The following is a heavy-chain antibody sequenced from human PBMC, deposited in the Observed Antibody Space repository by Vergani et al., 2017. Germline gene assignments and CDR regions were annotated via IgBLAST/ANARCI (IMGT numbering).Heavy chain of an antibody. D-gene: IGHD3-9*01. CDR1: GYSISSGYF. V-gene: IGHV4-38-2*02. CDR2: IYHSGGA. CDR3: ARTESFILRYFHWAL. Sequence: QVQLQESGQRLVKPSETLSLICSVSGYSISSGYFWGWIRQPPGKGLEWIGNIYHSGGAYYNPSLKGRVTISVDTSKNQFSLEVTSVTAADTAIYFCARTESFILRYFHWALWGQGTLVTVSS. J-gene: IGHJ4*02.